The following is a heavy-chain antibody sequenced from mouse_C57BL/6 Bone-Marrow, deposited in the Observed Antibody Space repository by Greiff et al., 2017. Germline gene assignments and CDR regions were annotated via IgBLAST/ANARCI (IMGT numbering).Heavy chain of an antibody. D-gene: IGHD1-1*01. CDR2: ISYDGSN. J-gene: IGHJ3*01. Sequence: EVKLQESGPGLVKPSQSLSLTCSVTGYSITSGYYWNWIRQFPGNKLEWMGYISYDGSNNYNPSLKNRISITRDTSKNQFFLKLNSVTTEDTATXYCAREELPYYYGSAWFAYWGQGTLVTVSA. CDR3: AREELPYYYGSAWFAY. V-gene: IGHV3-6*01. CDR1: GYSITSGYY.